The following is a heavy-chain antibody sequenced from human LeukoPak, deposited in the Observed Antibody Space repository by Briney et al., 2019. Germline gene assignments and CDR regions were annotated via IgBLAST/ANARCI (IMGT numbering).Heavy chain of an antibody. CDR1: GGSISSYY. D-gene: IGHD3-22*01. J-gene: IGHJ4*02. CDR3: ARRITMIAGYYFDY. CDR2: IYCSGST. Sequence: SETLSLTCTVSGGSISSYYWSWIRQPPGKGLEWIGYIYCSGSTNYNPSLKSRVTISVDTSKNQFSLKLSSVTAADTAVYYCARRITMIAGYYFDYWGQGTLVTVSS. V-gene: IGHV4-59*08.